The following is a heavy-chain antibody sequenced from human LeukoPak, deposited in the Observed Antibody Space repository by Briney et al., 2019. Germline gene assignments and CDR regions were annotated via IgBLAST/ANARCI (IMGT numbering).Heavy chain of an antibody. CDR2: ISSSSSYI. V-gene: IGHV3-21*01. CDR1: GFTFSSYS. CDR3: ARIEVRGVND. Sequence: GGSLRLPCAASGFTFSSYSMNWVRQAPGKGLEWVSSISSSSSYIYYADSVKGRFTISRDNAKNSLYLQMNSLRAEDTAVYYCARIEVRGVNDWGQGTLVTVSS. D-gene: IGHD3-10*01. J-gene: IGHJ4*02.